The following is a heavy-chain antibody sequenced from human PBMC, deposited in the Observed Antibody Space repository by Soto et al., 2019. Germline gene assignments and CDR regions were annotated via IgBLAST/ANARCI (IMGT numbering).Heavy chain of an antibody. CDR3: ATGSPYYYGSGGMWDS. D-gene: IGHD3-10*01. CDR1: GGSMSSPNW. Sequence: QVRLQESGPGLVKPSGTLSLTCLVSGGSMSSPNWWTWVRQAPVKGLEWIAEIHHSGATNYSPSLTSRAGISIDKSNNQFSLQRTSVTAAYTAVYYCATGSPYYYGSGGMWDSWGRGALVTVSS. J-gene: IGHJ4*02. V-gene: IGHV4-4*02. CDR2: IHHSGAT.